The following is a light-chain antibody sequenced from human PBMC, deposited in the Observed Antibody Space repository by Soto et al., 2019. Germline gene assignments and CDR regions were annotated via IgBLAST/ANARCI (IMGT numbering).Light chain of an antibody. J-gene: IGLJ1*01. CDR2: EVS. V-gene: IGLV2-14*01. CDR1: SSDVGGYNY. CDR3: SSYTSSSTYV. Sequence: ALTQPASVSGSPGQSITISCTGTSSDVGGYNYVSWYQQHPGKAPKLMIYEVSNRPSGVSNRFSGSKSANTASLTISGLQAEDEADYYCSSYTSSSTYVFGSGTKVTV.